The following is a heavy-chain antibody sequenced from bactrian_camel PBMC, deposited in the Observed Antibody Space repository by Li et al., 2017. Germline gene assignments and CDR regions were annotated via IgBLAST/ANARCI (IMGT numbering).Heavy chain of an antibody. V-gene: IGHV3S53*01. CDR1: DYSYCNYD. CDR3: KTDYPKETLYLGHPDRCLYDY. D-gene: IGHD1*01. CDR2: IHNDGTT. J-gene: IGHJ4*01. Sequence: HVQLVESGGGSVQAGGSLRLSCVASDYSYCNYDMSWYRQAPGKEREFVSTIHNDGTTTYADSVKGRFTISRDNAKNTAYLQMANLEPEDTAIYYCKTDYPKETLYLGHPDRCLYDYWSQGTQVTVS.